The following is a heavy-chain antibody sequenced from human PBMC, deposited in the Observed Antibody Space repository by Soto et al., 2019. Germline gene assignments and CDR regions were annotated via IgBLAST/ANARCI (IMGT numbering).Heavy chain of an antibody. D-gene: IGHD5-18*01. CDR1: GGSISSYY. CDR2: IYYSGST. Sequence: SETLCLTCTVSGGSISSYYWSWIRQPPGKGLEWIGYIYYSGSTNYNPSLKSRVTISVDTSKNQFSLKLSSVTAADTAVYYCAVGHTAMAKSFDYWGQGTLVTVSS. V-gene: IGHV4-59*01. CDR3: AVGHTAMAKSFDY. J-gene: IGHJ4*02.